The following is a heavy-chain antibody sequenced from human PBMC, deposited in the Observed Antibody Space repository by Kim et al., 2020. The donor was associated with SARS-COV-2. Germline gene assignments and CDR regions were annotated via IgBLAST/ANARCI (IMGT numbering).Heavy chain of an antibody. CDR2: ISSGGSTI. J-gene: IGHJ6*01. CDR3: SRDRYYDSRGYDYGIYV. Sequence: GGSLRLSCAASRFTFSDDYMSWIRQAPGKGLEWVSYISSGGSTIYYAYSVKGRFTISRDNANNSLYLQMNIRRAEDKDAYDCSRDRYYDSRGYDYGIYV. CDR1: RFTFSDDY. V-gene: IGHV3-11*01. D-gene: IGHD3-22*01.